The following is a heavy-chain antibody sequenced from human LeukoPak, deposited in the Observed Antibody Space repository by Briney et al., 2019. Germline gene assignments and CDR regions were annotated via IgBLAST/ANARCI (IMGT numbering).Heavy chain of an antibody. CDR1: GFTFSSYA. Sequence: PGGALRLSCAASGFTFSSYAMSWVRQAPGKGLEWVSAIRGSGGSTYYADSVKGRFTISRDNSKNTLYLQMNSLRAEDTAVYYCARISNRAFDIWGQGTMLPVSS. CDR2: IRGSGGST. CDR3: ARISNRAFDI. J-gene: IGHJ3*02. V-gene: IGHV3-23*01.